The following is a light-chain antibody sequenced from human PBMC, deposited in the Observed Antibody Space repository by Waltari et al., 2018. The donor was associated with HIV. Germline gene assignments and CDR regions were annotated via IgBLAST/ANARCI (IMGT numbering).Light chain of an antibody. CDR1: DIGSRH. V-gene: IGLV3-9*01. Sequence: SYDLTQPRSVSVALGPTARVTCGGNDIGSRHVHWYQHKPGQAPVLVIFRDTHRPSEIPARFSGSNSGNTATLTITGAQAGDEADYYCQVWVNFVYVFGPGTEVTVL. J-gene: IGLJ1*01. CDR3: QVWVNFVYV. CDR2: RDT.